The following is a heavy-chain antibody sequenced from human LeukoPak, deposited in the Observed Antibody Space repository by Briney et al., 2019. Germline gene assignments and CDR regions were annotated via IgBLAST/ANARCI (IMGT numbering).Heavy chain of an antibody. J-gene: IGHJ4*02. CDR3: AKDREVAGTYHDY. CDR2: ITASGGTT. CDR1: GFTFTTYA. D-gene: IGHD6-19*01. V-gene: IGHV3-23*01. Sequence: PGGSLTLSCATSGFTFTTYAMNWVRQAPGKGLEWVSSITASGGTTYYADSVKGRFTISRDNSKNTLYLQMSSLRAEDTAVYFCAKDREVAGTYHDYWGQGTLVTVSS.